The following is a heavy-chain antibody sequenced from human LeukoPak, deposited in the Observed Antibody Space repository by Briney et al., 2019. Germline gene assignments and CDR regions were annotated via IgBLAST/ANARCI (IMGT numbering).Heavy chain of an antibody. V-gene: IGHV4-39*01. Sequence: SETLSLTCTVSGGSISSISHYWAWLRQPPGKGLEWIGSIYYSGTTYYNPSLKSRVTMSVDTSKNQFSLKVISLTAADTAVYYCASPTKQWLSHYFDSWGQGTLVTVPS. CDR1: GGSISSISHY. J-gene: IGHJ4*02. D-gene: IGHD6-19*01. CDR2: IYYSGTT. CDR3: ASPTKQWLSHYFDS.